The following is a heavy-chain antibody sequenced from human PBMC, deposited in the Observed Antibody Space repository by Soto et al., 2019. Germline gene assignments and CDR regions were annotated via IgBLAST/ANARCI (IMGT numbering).Heavy chain of an antibody. Sequence: QVQLQESGPGLVKPSQTLSLTCSVSGGSISSGGYYWSWIRQHPGKDLEWIGYFYYSGNTYYNPSLKSRVIISVDTSKNQFSLKLSSVTAADTAVYYCASKMTGDRWYFDSWGQGTLVTVSS. J-gene: IGHJ4*02. CDR2: FYYSGNT. CDR1: GGSISSGGYY. CDR3: ASKMTGDRWYFDS. V-gene: IGHV4-31*03. D-gene: IGHD7-27*01.